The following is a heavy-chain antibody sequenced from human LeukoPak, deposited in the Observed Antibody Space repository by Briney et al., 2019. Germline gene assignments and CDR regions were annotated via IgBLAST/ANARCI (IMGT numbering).Heavy chain of an antibody. CDR1: GFTFSSYG. CDR2: IWYGGSNK. J-gene: IGHJ4*02. CDR3: ATGRDGYKFDY. V-gene: IGHV3-33*08. D-gene: IGHD5-24*01. Sequence: PGGSLRLSCAASGFTFSSYGMHWVRQAPGKGLEWVAVIWYGGSNKYYADSVKGRFTISRDNSKNTLYLQMNSLRAEDTAVCYCATGRDGYKFDYWGQGTLITVSS.